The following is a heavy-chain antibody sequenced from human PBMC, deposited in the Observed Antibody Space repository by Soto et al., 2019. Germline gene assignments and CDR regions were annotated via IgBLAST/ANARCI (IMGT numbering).Heavy chain of an antibody. V-gene: IGHV4-59*01. CDR2: IYYSGST. CDR3: ARDSRGSGTINWFDP. CDR1: GGSISSYY. J-gene: IGHJ5*02. Sequence: PSETLSLTCTVSGGSISSYYWSWIRQPPGKGQEWIGYIYYSGSTNYNPSLKSRVTISVDTSKNQFSLKLISVTAADTAVYYCARDSRGSGTINWFDPWGQGTLVTVSS. D-gene: IGHD3-10*01.